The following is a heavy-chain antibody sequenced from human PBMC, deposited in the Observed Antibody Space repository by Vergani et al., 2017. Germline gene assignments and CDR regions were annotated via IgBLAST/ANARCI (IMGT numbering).Heavy chain of an antibody. V-gene: IGHV2-26*01. CDR2: IFSNDEK. CDR3: ARRVSSGYYYVY. CDR1: GFSLSNARIG. Sequence: QVTLKGSGPVLVKPTETLTPPCTVLGFSLSNARIGVGWIRQPPGKALEWLAHIFSNDEKSYSTSLKSRLTIPKHTAKSQVVSTMTNMDPVDTATYYCARRVSSGYYYVYWGQGTLVTVSS. D-gene: IGHD3-22*01. J-gene: IGHJ4*02.